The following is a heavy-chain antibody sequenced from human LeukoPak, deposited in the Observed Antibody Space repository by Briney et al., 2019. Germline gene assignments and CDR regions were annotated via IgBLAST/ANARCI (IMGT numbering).Heavy chain of an antibody. CDR2: IYYGENT. Sequence: SETLSLTCTVSGGSISSGPYYWGWIRQPPGKGLEWIGNIYYGENTYYNPSLKSRVTISIDTSKNQFYLKLSSLTAADTAVYYCATLGYSYGTDYWGQGTLVTVSS. CDR3: ATLGYSYGTDY. V-gene: IGHV4-39*01. D-gene: IGHD5-18*01. CDR1: GGSISSGPYY. J-gene: IGHJ4*02.